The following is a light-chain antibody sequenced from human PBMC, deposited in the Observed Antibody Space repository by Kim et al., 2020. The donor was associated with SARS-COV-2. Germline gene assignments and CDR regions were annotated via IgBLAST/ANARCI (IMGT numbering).Light chain of an antibody. CDR3: QQSHNFPYT. V-gene: IGKV1-39*01. J-gene: IGKJ2*01. Sequence: PGIAATVLDCVTTTFRSGAPSRFSGSRSGTDFTLTITSLQPGDFATYFCQQSHNFPYTFGQGTKVDIK. CDR2: VTT.